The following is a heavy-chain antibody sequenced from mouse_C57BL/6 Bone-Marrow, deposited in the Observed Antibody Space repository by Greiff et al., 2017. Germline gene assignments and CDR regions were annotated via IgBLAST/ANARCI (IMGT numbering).Heavy chain of an antibody. CDR3: AKSPDYYGSSYGGWYFDV. CDR1: GFNIKDYY. Sequence: VQLQQSGAELVKPGATVKLSCTASGFNIKDYYMHWVKQRTEQGLEWIGRIDPEDGETKYAPQFQGMATITADSYSNTAFLQLSRLTSEDTAVKYCAKSPDYYGSSYGGWYFDVWGTGTTVTVSS. D-gene: IGHD1-1*01. CDR2: IDPEDGET. J-gene: IGHJ1*03. V-gene: IGHV14-2*01.